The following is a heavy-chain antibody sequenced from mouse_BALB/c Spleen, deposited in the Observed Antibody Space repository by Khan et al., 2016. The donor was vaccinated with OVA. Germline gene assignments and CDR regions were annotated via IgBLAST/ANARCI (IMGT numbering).Heavy chain of an antibody. CDR3: ARGNGYYVWYFDV. V-gene: IGHV2-2*02. CDR2: IWSGGST. Sequence: VQLQESGPGLVQPSQSLSITCTVSGFSLTNYAVHWVRQSPGKGLEWLGVIWSGGSTDCNAAFISRLSINKDNSKSQVFFKMNSLQANDTAIYXCARGNGYYVWYFDVWGAGTTVTVSS. D-gene: IGHD2-3*01. CDR1: GFSLTNYA. J-gene: IGHJ1*01.